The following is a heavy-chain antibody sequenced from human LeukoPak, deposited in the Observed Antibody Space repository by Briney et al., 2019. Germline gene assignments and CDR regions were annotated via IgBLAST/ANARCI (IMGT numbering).Heavy chain of an antibody. J-gene: IGHJ4*02. Sequence: SVKVSCKASGGTFSSYAISWVRQAPGQGLEWMGRIIPILGIANYAQKFQGRVTITADKSTSTAYMELSGLRSEDTAVYYCARADYYDSSGPPAYIDYWGQGTLVTVSS. CDR1: GGTFSSYA. CDR3: ARADYYDSSGPPAYIDY. D-gene: IGHD3-22*01. CDR2: IIPILGIA. V-gene: IGHV1-69*04.